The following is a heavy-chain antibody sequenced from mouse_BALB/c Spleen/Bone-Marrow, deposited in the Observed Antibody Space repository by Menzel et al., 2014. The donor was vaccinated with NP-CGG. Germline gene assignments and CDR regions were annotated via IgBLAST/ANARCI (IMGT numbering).Heavy chain of an antibody. CDR1: GYTFSSYW. V-gene: IGHV1S41*01. D-gene: IGHD2-14*01. Sequence: DLVKPGASVKLSCKASGYTFSSYWINWIKQRPGQGLEWIRRIAPGSGGKYYNKMFAGKPTLTVDTSSSTAYIQLTSLSSEDSAVYFCTREDYRYGDWYFDVWGAGTSVTVSS. J-gene: IGHJ1*01. CDR2: IAPGSGGK. CDR3: TREDYRYGDWYFDV.